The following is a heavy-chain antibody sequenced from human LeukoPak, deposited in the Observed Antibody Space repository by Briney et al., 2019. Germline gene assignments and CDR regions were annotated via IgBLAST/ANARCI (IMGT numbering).Heavy chain of an antibody. J-gene: IGHJ4*02. CDR2: IYYNGNT. Sequence: TSETLSLTCSVSGGSIENYYWTWIRQPPGKGLEWIGYIYYNGNTNCSPTLKSRVTLSVDTSKSQFSLKLTSVTAADTAVYFCARVGTRGYSYGRFDFWGQGTLLAVSS. CDR3: ARVGTRGYSYGRFDF. CDR1: GGSIENYY. V-gene: IGHV4-59*01. D-gene: IGHD5-18*01.